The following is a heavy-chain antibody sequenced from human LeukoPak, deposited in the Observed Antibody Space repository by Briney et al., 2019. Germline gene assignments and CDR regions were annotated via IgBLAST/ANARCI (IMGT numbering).Heavy chain of an antibody. CDR1: GFTFSSYG. V-gene: IGHV3-23*01. D-gene: IGHD1-26*01. CDR3: AKDLSGSSIERGYMDV. J-gene: IGHJ6*03. Sequence: PGGSLRLSCAASGFTFSSYGMSWVRQAPGKGVEWVSAIGGSGDSTYYAVSVKGRFTISRDNSKNTLYLQMNSLRAEDTAVYYCAKDLSGSSIERGYMDVWGKGTTVTVSS. CDR2: IGGSGDST.